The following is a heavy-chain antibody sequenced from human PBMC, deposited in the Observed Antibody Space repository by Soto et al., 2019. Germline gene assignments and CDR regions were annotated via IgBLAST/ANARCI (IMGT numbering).Heavy chain of an antibody. CDR3: ATVATNSYNWLDP. J-gene: IGHJ5*02. Sequence: EVQLVESGGTLVQPGGSLRLSCAASGFTFNTYWMHWVRQAPGKGLVWVSRINSDGTKTTYADSVKGRFTISRDNAKNTMYLQMNSLRAEDTAVYYCATVATNSYNWLDPWGQGTLVTVSS. CDR1: GFTFNTYW. D-gene: IGHD5-12*01. CDR2: INSDGTKT. V-gene: IGHV3-74*01.